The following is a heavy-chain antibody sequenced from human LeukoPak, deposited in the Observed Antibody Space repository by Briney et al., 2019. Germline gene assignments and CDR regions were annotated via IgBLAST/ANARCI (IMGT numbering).Heavy chain of an antibody. CDR2: ST. J-gene: IGHJ6*04. D-gene: IGHD3-10*02. CDR1: GFTFSNYA. Sequence: GGSLRLSCAASGFTFSNYAMSWVRQAPGKGLEWVSASTYHADSVKGRFTISRDNAKNSLYLQMNSLRAEDTAVYYCAELGITMIGGVWGKGTTVTISS. CDR3: AELGITMIGGV. V-gene: IGHV3-69-1*02.